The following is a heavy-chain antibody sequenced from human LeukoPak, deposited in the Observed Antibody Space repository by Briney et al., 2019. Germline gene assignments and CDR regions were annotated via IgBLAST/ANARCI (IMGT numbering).Heavy chain of an antibody. D-gene: IGHD5-24*01. CDR2: ISGSGGST. V-gene: IGHV3-23*01. CDR3: AKVGAPSIVEMATISLFDY. J-gene: IGHJ4*02. Sequence: PGGSLRLSCTASGFTFSTYAMSWVRQAPGKGLEWVSAISGSGGSTYYADSVKGRFTISRDNSKNTLYPQMNSLRAEDTAVYYCAKVGAPSIVEMATISLFDYWGQGTLVTVSS. CDR1: GFTFSTYA.